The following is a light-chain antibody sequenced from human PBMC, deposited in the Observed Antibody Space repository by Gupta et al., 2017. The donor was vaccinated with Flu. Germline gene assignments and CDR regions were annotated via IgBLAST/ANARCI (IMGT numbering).Light chain of an antibody. CDR2: GAS. J-gene: IGKJ1*01. Sequence: EIVLTQSPGTLSLSPGERATLSCRASQSVSSSYLDYYQQTPGQAPMLLIYGASSRANGIPDMISGRSSGTDFTLTSSLRDPEYVAVYYWQRDSCSMTFGQGTKVEIK. CDR1: QSVSSSY. CDR3: QRDSCSMT. V-gene: IGKV3-20*01.